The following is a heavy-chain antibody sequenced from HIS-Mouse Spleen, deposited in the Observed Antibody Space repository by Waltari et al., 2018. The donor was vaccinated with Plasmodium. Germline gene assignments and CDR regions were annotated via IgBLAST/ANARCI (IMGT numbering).Heavy chain of an antibody. D-gene: IGHD1-1*01. V-gene: IGHV3-13*01. CDR1: GFTFSRSA. J-gene: IGHJ3*02. CDR3: ARGRWNHAFDI. CDR2: IGTAGDT. Sequence: EVQLVESGGGLVQPGGSLRLSCAASGFTFSRSALPWVRQAKGKGLEWVSAIGTAGDTYYPGSVKGRFTISRENAKNSLYLQMNSLRAGDTAVYYCARGRWNHAFDIWGQGTMVTVSS.